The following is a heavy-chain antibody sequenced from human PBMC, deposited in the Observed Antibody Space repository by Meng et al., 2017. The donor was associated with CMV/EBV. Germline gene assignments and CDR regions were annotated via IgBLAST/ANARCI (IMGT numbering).Heavy chain of an antibody. CDR1: GFTFSSYA. Sequence: GESLKISCAASGFTFSSYAMSWVRQAPGKGLEWVSAISGSGGSTYCADSVKGRFTISRDNSKNTLYLQMNSLRAEDTAVYYCAKDQAYGSGSYYNYFDYWGQGTLVTVSS. J-gene: IGHJ4*02. CDR2: ISGSGGST. V-gene: IGHV3-23*01. CDR3: AKDQAYGSGSYYNYFDY. D-gene: IGHD3-10*01.